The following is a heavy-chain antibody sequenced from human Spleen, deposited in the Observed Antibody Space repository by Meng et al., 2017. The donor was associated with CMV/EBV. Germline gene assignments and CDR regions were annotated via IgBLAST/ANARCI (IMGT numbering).Heavy chain of an antibody. V-gene: IGHV4-34*01. CDR1: GGSFSGYY. CDR3: ARQLFGYYDSSGYYYREHAFDI. J-gene: IGHJ3*02. D-gene: IGHD3-22*01. Sequence: SETLSLTCAVYGGSFSGYYWSWIRQPPGKGLEWIGEINHSGSTNYNPSLKSRVTISVDTSKNQFSLKLSSVTAADTAVYYCARQLFGYYDSSGYYYREHAFDIWGQGTMVTVSS. CDR2: INHSGST.